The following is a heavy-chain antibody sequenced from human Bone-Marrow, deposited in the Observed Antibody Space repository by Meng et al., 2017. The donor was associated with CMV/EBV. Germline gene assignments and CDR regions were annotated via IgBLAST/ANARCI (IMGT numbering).Heavy chain of an antibody. Sequence: GESLKISCAASGFTFSSYAMHWVRQAPGKGLEWVAVISYDGSNKYYADSVKGRFTISRDNSKNTLYLQMNSLRAEDTAVYYCARVLYCSSTSCYKAAGVYLQHWGQGTLVTVSS. V-gene: IGHV3-30*04. CDR1: GFTFSSYA. J-gene: IGHJ1*01. CDR3: ARVLYCSSTSCYKAAGVYLQH. D-gene: IGHD2-2*02. CDR2: ISYDGSNK.